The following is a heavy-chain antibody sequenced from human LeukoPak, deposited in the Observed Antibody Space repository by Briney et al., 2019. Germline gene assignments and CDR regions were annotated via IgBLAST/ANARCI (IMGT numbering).Heavy chain of an antibody. J-gene: IGHJ4*02. V-gene: IGHV4-59*01. CDR1: GGSISSYY. CDR2: IYYSGST. D-gene: IGHD5-18*01. CDR3: ARSYTAMVLDLDY. Sequence: PSETLSLTCTASGGSISSYYWSWIRQPPGKGLEWIGYIYYSGSTNYNPSLKSRVTISVDTSKNQFSLKLSSVTAADTAVYYCARSYTAMVLDLDYWGQGTLVTVSS.